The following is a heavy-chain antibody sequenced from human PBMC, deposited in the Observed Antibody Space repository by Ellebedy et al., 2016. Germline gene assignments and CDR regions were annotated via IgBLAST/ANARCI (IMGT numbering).Heavy chain of an antibody. J-gene: IGHJ4*02. CDR3: ARVGRRYYDSSGYGFDY. CDR1: GDSINSYY. Sequence: SETLSLXCSVSGDSINSYYWSWIRQPPGQGLEWIASFSYSGSTNYNPSLKSRVTTSVDTSKNQFSLKLSSVTAADTAVYYCARVGRRYYDSSGYGFDYWGQGTLVTVSS. V-gene: IGHV4-59*12. CDR2: FSYSGST. D-gene: IGHD3-22*01.